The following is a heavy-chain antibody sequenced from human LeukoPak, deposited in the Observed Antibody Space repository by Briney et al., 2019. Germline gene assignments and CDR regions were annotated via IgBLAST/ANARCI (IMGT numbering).Heavy chain of an antibody. D-gene: IGHD1-26*01. CDR3: VYSGNYRFDY. V-gene: IGHV3-74*01. CDR1: GFPFNSHL. J-gene: IGHJ4*02. CDR2: ISSDGSSR. Sequence: GGSLRLSCAASGFPFNSHLMHWVRHAPGKGLVWVSRISSDGSSRSCADSVKGRFTISRDNAKNTLYLEMNSLRDEDTAIYYCVYSGNYRFDYWGQGTLVTVSS.